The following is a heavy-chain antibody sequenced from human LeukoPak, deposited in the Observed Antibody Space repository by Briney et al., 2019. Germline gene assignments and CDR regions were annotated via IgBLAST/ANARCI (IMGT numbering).Heavy chain of an antibody. V-gene: IGHV1-18*01. CDR3: ARDAPNDYDILTGYYLGFDY. D-gene: IGHD3-9*01. Sequence: ASVKVSCKASGYTFTSYGISWVRQAPGQGLEWMGWISAYNGNTNCAQKLQGRVTMTTDTSTSTAYMELRSLRSDDTAVYYCARDAPNDYDILTGYYLGFDYWGQGTLVTVSS. CDR1: GYTFTSYG. CDR2: ISAYNGNT. J-gene: IGHJ4*02.